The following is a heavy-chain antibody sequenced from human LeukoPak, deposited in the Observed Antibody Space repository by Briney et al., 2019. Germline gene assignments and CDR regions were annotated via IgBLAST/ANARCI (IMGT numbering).Heavy chain of an antibody. CDR3: ARVRGNFGEFINYYYYGMDV. V-gene: IGHV1-2*02. CDR2: INPNSGGT. Sequence: ASVKVSCKASGYTFTGYYMHWVRQAPGQGLEWMGWINPNSGGTNHAQKFQGRVTMTRDTSISTAYMELSRLRSDDTAVYYCARVRGNFGEFINYYYYGMDVWGQGTTVTVSS. D-gene: IGHD3-10*01. J-gene: IGHJ6*02. CDR1: GYTFTGYY.